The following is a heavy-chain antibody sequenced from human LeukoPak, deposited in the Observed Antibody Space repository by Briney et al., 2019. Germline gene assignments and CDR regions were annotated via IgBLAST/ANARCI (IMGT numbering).Heavy chain of an antibody. D-gene: IGHD3-22*01. CDR1: GYTFTSYY. J-gene: IGHJ4*02. V-gene: IGHV1-69*13. CDR2: IIPIFGTA. Sequence: SVKVSCKASGYTFTSYYMHWVRQAPGQGLEWMGGIIPIFGTANYAQKFQGRVTITADESTSTAYMELSSLRSEDTAVYYCAGEYYDSSGYYQGPPYFDYWGQGTLVTVSS. CDR3: AGEYYDSSGYYQGPPYFDY.